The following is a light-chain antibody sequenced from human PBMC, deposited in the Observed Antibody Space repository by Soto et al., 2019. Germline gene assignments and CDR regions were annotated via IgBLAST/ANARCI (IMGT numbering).Light chain of an antibody. V-gene: IGKV1-5*01. CDR2: DAS. J-gene: IGKJ2*01. CDR1: QSISSW. Sequence: DIPMTQSPSTLSASVGDRVTITCRASQSISSWLAWYQQKPGKAPKLLIYDASSLESGVPSRFSGSGSGTEFTLTISSLQPDDFATYYCQQYNSYLTFGQGTKLEIK. CDR3: QQYNSYLT.